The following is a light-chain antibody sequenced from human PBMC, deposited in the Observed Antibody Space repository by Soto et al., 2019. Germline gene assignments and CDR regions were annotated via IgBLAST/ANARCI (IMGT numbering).Light chain of an antibody. CDR1: QSVSTNS. V-gene: IGKV3-20*01. CDR2: AAS. Sequence: EIVLTQSPDTLSLSPGARAPLSCRASQSVSTNSLAWYQQKPGQAPRPLIYAASSRATGTPDRFSGSGSGTEFTLTISSLQSEDFAVYYCQQYYRWPQTFGQGTKVDIK. CDR3: QQYYRWPQT. J-gene: IGKJ1*01.